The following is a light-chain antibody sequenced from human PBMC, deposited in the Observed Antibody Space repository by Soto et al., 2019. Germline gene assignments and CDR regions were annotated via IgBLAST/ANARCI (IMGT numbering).Light chain of an antibody. CDR3: QQYDNLPLT. J-gene: IGKJ3*01. CDR2: DVS. Sequence: DVQMTQSPSSLSASVGDRITITCQASQHINNYLNWYQQKPGKAPRLLIFDVSNLATGVPSRFSGSGFGTDFTFTISNLQPEDFSKYYCQQYDNLPLTFGPGTRVDVK. CDR1: QHINNY. V-gene: IGKV1-33*01.